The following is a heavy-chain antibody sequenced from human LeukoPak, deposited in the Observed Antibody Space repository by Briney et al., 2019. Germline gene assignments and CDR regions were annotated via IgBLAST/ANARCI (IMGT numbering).Heavy chain of an antibody. CDR2: IYTSGST. V-gene: IGHV4-4*07. CDR1: GGSISSHY. J-gene: IGHJ4*02. Sequence: SETLSLTCTVSGGSISSHYWSWIRQPAGKGLEWIGRIYTSGSTNYNPSLKSRATISVDTSKNQFSLKLSSVTAADTAVYYCARGYCTNAVCSLGPTQAWGQGTLVTVSS. D-gene: IGHD2-8*01. CDR3: ARGYCTNAVCSLGPTQA.